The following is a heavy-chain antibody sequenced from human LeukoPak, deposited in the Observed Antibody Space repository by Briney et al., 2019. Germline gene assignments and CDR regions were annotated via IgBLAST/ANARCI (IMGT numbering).Heavy chain of an antibody. V-gene: IGHV3-74*01. CDR2: IYSDGSST. D-gene: IGHD5-12*01. J-gene: IGHJ4*02. Sequence: GGSLRLSCAASGFSFRNYWMHWVRQAPGKGLMWVSRIYSDGSSTRYADSVKGRFTISRDNATNTLYLQMNSLRAEDTAVYYCARDSGYDSANDYWGQGTLVTVSS. CDR1: GFSFRNYW. CDR3: ARDSGYDSANDY.